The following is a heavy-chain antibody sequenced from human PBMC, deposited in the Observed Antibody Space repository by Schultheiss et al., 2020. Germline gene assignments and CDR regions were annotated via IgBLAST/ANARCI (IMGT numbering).Heavy chain of an antibody. D-gene: IGHD3-10*01. CDR3: AREGTLMVRGVITYFDY. J-gene: IGHJ4*02. Sequence: GGSLRLSCAASGFTFSSYEMNWVRQAPGKGLEWVSGISWNSGSIGYADSVKGRFTISRDNAKNSLYLQMNSLRAEDTAVYYCAREGTLMVRGVITYFDYWGQGTLVTVSS. CDR1: GFTFSSYE. V-gene: IGHV3-48*03. CDR2: ISWNSGSI.